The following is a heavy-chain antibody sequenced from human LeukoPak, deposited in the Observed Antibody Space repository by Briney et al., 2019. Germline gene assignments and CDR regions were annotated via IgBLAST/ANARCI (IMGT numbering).Heavy chain of an antibody. CDR1: GFTFSSYS. D-gene: IGHD1-7*01. V-gene: IGHV3-21*01. CDR2: ISSSSSYI. CDR3: AREALDNWNYNWFDP. Sequence: GGSLRLSCAASGFTFSSYSMNWVRQAPGKGLEWVSSISSSSSYIYYADSVKGRFTISRDNAKNSLYLQMNSLRAEGTAVYYCAREALDNWNYNWFDPWGQGTLVTVSS. J-gene: IGHJ5*02.